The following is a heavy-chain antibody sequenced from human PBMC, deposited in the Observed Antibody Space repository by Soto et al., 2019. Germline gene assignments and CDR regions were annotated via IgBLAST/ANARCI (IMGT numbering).Heavy chain of an antibody. CDR2: ISTSGATR. CDR1: GFIFRNYA. V-gene: IGHV3-48*02. CDR3: AGFVGSGFDC. D-gene: IGHD6-19*01. J-gene: IGHJ4*02. Sequence: EVQLLESGGGLVQPGGSLRLSCAASGFIFRNYAMSWVRQAPGKGLEWVAHISTSGATRYYADSVKGRFTISRDNATSSRCQQMDSLRNGDSAVYYCAGFVGSGFDCGGQGTLVTVSS.